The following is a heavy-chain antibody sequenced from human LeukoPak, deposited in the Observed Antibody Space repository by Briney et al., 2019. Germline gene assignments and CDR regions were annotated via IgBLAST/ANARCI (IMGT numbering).Heavy chain of an antibody. CDR2: ISSSGSTI. CDR1: GFTFSDYC. Sequence: GGSLRLSCAASGFTFSDYCMSWIRQAPGKGLEWVSYISSSGSTIYYADSVRGRFTISRDNAKNSLYLQMNSLRAEDTAVYYCARDINGVYPFDPWGQGTLVTVSS. J-gene: IGHJ5*02. CDR3: ARDINGVYPFDP. D-gene: IGHD2-8*01. V-gene: IGHV3-11*04.